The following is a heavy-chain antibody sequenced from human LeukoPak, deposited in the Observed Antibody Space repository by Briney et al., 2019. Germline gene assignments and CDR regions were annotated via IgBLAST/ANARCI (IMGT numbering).Heavy chain of an antibody. CDR3: ARGQIGFWSGYLDY. V-gene: IGHV4-39*07. Sequence: SETLSLTCTVSGGSISSGDYYWGWIRQPPGKGLEWIGEINHSGSTNYNPSLKSRVTISVDTSKNQFSLKLSSVTAADTAVYYCARGQIGFWSGYLDYWGQGTLVTVSS. CDR1: GGSISSGDYY. D-gene: IGHD3-3*01. J-gene: IGHJ4*02. CDR2: INHSGST.